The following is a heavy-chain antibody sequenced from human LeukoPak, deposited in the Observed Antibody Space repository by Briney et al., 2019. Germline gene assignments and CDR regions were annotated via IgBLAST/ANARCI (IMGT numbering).Heavy chain of an antibody. CDR3: ARVPSGSYDY. J-gene: IGHJ4*02. D-gene: IGHD1-26*01. V-gene: IGHV4-34*01. CDR2: INHSGST. Sequence: PSETLSLTCAVYGGSFSGYYWSWIRQPPGKGLEWIGEINHSGSTNYNPSLKSRVTISVDTSKNQFSLKLSSVTAADTAVYYCARVPSGSYDYWGQGTLVTVSS. CDR1: GGSFSGYY.